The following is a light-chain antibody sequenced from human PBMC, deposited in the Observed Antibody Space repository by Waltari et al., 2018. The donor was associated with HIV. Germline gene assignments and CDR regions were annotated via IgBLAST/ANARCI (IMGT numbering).Light chain of an antibody. V-gene: IGLV1-47*01. CDR1: TANIGANF. Sequence: QSVLTQPPSASGTPGQKGTISCSGGTANIGANFVFWFQQFPGTAPKLLIYRYKLRPSGVHDPFFGSKSGLFHSWTISGLRADDDADYYCAVSDATLCAGVFGGGTKLTVL. CDR2: RYK. J-gene: IGLJ3*02. CDR3: AVSDATLCAGV.